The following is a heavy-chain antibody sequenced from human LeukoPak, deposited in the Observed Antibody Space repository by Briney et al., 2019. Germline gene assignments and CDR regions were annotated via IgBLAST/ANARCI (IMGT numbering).Heavy chain of an antibody. CDR2: IYHSGST. D-gene: IGHD3-22*01. J-gene: IGHJ4*02. Sequence: SETLSLTCTVSGGSISSSSYYWGWIRQPPGKGLEWIGYIYHSGSTYYNPSLKSRVTISVDRSKNQFSLKLSSVTAADTAVYYCARVVKEGVFDYWGQGTLVTVSS. CDR1: GGSISSSSYY. V-gene: IGHV4-30-2*01. CDR3: ARVVKEGVFDY.